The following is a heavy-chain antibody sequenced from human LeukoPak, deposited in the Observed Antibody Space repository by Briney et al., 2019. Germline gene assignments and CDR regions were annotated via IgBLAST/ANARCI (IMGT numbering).Heavy chain of an antibody. CDR3: ARGFESSTSYVSDFDF. CDR1: GGTFSSYG. D-gene: IGHD3-16*01. J-gene: IGHJ4*02. CDR2: IIPVLGIT. Sequence: SVKVSCKASGGTFSSYGISWVRQAPGQGLEWMGRIIPVLGITSYAQKFQGRVTITADKSTTTTYMELSSLRSEDTAVYFCARGFESSTSYVSDFDFWGQGSLDIVSS. V-gene: IGHV1-69*04.